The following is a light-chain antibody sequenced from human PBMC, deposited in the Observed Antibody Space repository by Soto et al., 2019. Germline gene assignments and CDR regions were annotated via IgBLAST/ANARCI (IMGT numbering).Light chain of an antibody. J-gene: IGKJ5*01. CDR3: QQLNSYPIT. CDR1: QGISSY. CDR2: AAS. V-gene: IGKV1-9*01. Sequence: IQLTQSPSSLSASVGDRVTITCRASQGISSYLAWYQQKPGKAPKPLIYAASTLQSGVPSRFRGSGSGTDFTLTISSLKPEEFATYYCQQLNSYPITFGQGTRLEI.